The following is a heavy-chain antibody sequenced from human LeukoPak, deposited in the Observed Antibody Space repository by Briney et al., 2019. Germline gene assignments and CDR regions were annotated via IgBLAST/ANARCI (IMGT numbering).Heavy chain of an antibody. V-gene: IGHV3-21*04. CDR3: AKEWIQLWFRWFDP. CDR1: GFTFSSHS. J-gene: IGHJ5*02. Sequence: GGPLRLSCAASGFTFSSHSMNWVRQAPGQGLEWVSSISSSSSYISYADSVKGRFTISRDNAKSSLYLQMNSLRAEDTAVYYCAKEWIQLWFRWFDPWGQGTLVTVSS. CDR2: ISSSSSYI. D-gene: IGHD5-18*01.